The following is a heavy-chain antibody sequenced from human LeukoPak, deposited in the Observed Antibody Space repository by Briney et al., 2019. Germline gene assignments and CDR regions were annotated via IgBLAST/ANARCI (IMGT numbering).Heavy chain of an antibody. CDR2: IYYSGST. D-gene: IGHD1-26*01. J-gene: IGHJ6*02. Sequence: SETLSLTCTVSGGSISSSSYYWGWIRQPPGKGLEWIGSIYYSGSTYYNPSLKSRVTISVDTSKNQFSLKLSSVTAADTAVYYCARDRGVYSGSYYYYYYYGMDVWGQGTTVTVSS. CDR3: ARDRGVYSGSYYYYYYYGMDV. CDR1: GGSISSSSYY. V-gene: IGHV4-39*07.